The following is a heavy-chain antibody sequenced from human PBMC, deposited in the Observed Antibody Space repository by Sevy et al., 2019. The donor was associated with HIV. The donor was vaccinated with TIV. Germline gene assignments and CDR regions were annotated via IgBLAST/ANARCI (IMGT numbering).Heavy chain of an antibody. D-gene: IGHD2-2*01. CDR2: ISSSGSTI. CDR1: GFTFSDYY. CDR3: ARDRAGYCSSTSCYAYYFDY. J-gene: IGHJ4*02. Sequence: GGSLRLSCAASGFTFSDYYMSWIRQAPGKGLEWVSYISSSGSTIYYADSVKGRFTISRDNAKNSLYLQMNSLRAEDTAVYYCARDRAGYCSSTSCYAYYFDYWGQGTLVTVSS. V-gene: IGHV3-11*01.